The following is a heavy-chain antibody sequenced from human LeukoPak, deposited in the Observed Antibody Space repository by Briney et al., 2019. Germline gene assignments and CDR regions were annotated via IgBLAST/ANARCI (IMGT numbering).Heavy chain of an antibody. V-gene: IGHV3-11*04. CDR3: ARSGFEILGATDP. Sequence: GGSLRLSCAASGFTFSDYYMSWIRQAPGKGLEWVSYISSSGSTIYYADSVKGRFTISRDNSKNTLYLQMNSLRAEDTAVYYCARSGFEILGATDPWGQGTLVTVSS. CDR1: GFTFSDYY. D-gene: IGHD1-26*01. J-gene: IGHJ5*02. CDR2: ISSSGSTI.